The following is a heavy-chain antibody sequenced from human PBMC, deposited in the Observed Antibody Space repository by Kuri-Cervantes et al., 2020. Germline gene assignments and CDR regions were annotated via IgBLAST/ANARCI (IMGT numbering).Heavy chain of an antibody. CDR3: ARGVVGATGAFDI. CDR2: INPSGGST. CDR1: GYTFTSYY. D-gene: IGHD1-26*01. J-gene: IGHJ3*02. V-gene: IGHV1-46*01. Sequence: ASVKVSCKASGYTFTSYYMHWVRQAPGQGLEWMGIINPSGGSTSYAQKFQGRVTMTEDTSTDTAYMELSRLRSDDTAVYYCARGVVGATGAFDIWGQGTMVTVSS.